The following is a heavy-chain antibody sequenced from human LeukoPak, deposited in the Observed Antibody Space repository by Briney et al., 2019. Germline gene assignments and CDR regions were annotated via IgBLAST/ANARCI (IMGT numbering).Heavy chain of an antibody. CDR3: ARGSRIVYSYGCFDY. CDR2: INPTTV. Sequence: ASVKVSCKASGYILTNYYMHWVRQAPGQGLEWMGTINPTTVSYAQKFQGRVTMTRDTSTSTVYMELSSLTFEDTAVYYCARGSRIVYSYGCFDYWGQGTLVIVSS. CDR1: GYILTNYY. D-gene: IGHD5-18*01. V-gene: IGHV1-46*01. J-gene: IGHJ4*02.